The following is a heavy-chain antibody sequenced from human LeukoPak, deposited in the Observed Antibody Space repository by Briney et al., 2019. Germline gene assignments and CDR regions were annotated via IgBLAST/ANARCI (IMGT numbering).Heavy chain of an antibody. V-gene: IGHV3-21*04. J-gene: IGHJ4*02. D-gene: IGHD3-22*01. CDR3: AKDVRYYYDSSGYPDY. CDR2: ISSSSSYI. CDR1: GFTFSSYS. Sequence: GESLRLSCAASGFTFSSYSMNWVRQAPGKGLEWVSSISSSSSYIHYADSVKGRFTISRDNAKNSLYLQMNSLRAEDTALYYCAKDVRYYYDSSGYPDYWGQGTLVTVSS.